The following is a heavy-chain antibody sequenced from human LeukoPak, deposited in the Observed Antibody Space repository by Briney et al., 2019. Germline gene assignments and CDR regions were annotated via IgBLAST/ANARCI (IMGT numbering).Heavy chain of an antibody. Sequence: PSEILSLTCTVSGGSISSYYWSWIRQPPGKGLEWIGYIYYSGSTNYNPSLKSRVTISVDTSKNQFSLKPSSVTAADTAVYYCARGYCSGGSCYSYYYYNYMDVWGKGTTVTVSS. CDR1: GGSISSYY. J-gene: IGHJ6*03. V-gene: IGHV4-59*12. D-gene: IGHD2-15*01. CDR3: ARGYCSGGSCYSYYYYNYMDV. CDR2: IYYSGST.